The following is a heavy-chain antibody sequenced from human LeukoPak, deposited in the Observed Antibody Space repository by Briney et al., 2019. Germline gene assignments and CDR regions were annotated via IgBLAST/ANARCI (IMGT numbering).Heavy chain of an antibody. J-gene: IGHJ4*02. CDR2: IYYSGST. Sequence: TSQTLSLTCTVSGGSISSGDYYWSWIRQPPGKGLEWIGYIYYSGSTNYNPSLKSRVTISVDTSKNQFSLKLSSVTAADTAVYYCARDYYDSSGYSRGFDYWGQGTLVTVSS. CDR1: GGSISSGDYY. CDR3: ARDYYDSSGYSRGFDY. D-gene: IGHD3-22*01. V-gene: IGHV4-30-4*01.